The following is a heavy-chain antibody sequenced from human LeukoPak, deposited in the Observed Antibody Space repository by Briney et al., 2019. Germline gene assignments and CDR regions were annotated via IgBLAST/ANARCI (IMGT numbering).Heavy chain of an antibody. CDR2: IYHSGST. D-gene: IGHD1-26*01. J-gene: IGHJ3*02. V-gene: IGHV4-59*08. Sequence: SETLSLTCTVSGDSISSYYWSWIRQPPGKGLEWIGYIYHSGSTNYNPSLKSRVTISADTSKDQFSLKLSSVTAADTAVYYCARHEVVGASDAFDIWGQATMVTVSS. CDR3: ARHEVVGASDAFDI. CDR1: GDSISSYY.